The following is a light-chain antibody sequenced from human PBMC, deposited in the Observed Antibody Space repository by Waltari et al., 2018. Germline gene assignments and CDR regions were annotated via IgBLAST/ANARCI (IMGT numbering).Light chain of an antibody. J-gene: IGLJ1*01. CDR3: CSYAGRGTYV. CDR2: EVN. CDR1: TSDVGNFDL. Sequence: QSALTQPASLSGTPGQSITISCPGTTSDVGNFDLFSWYQQHPGKAPKLLICEVNKRPSGVSSRFSGSKSGNTASLTISGLQAEDEADYYCCSYAGRGTYVFGSGTKVTVL. V-gene: IGLV2-23*02.